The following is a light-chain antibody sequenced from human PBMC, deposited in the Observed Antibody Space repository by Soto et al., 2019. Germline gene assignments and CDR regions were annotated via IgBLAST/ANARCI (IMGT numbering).Light chain of an antibody. CDR1: QSVSSN. CDR2: GAS. CDR3: QHYNNGPPYT. Sequence: EIVITRFPATLYVSLAARATSSCRASQSVSSNLAWYRQKPGQAPRLLIYGASTRATGIPARCSGSGSGTEFTLTISSLRSEDFAVYYGQHYNNGPPYTFGQGTKVDSK. V-gene: IGKV3-15*01. J-gene: IGKJ2*01.